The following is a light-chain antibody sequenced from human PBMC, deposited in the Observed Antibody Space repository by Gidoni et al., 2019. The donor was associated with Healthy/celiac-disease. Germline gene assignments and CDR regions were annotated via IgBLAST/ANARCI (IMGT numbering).Light chain of an antibody. CDR1: QSVSSN. CDR3: QKYNNWSRRDT. V-gene: IGKV3-15*01. J-gene: IGKJ2*01. Sequence: EIVMTQSPATLSVSPGERATLSCRASQSVSSNLAWYQQKPGQAPRLLIYGASTRATGIPARCSGSGSGKEFTLTSRSLQSEDFAVYYCQKYNNWSRRDTFGQGNKLEIK. CDR2: GAS.